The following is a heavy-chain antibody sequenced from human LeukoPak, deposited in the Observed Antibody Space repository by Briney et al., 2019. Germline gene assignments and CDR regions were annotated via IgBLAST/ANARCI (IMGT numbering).Heavy chain of an antibody. V-gene: IGHV3-23*01. J-gene: IGHJ4*02. Sequence: GGSLRLSCAASGFTFSSYAMSWVRQAPGKGLEWVSAISGSGGSTYYADSVKGRFTISRDNSKDTLYLQMNSLRAEDTAVYYCAKERLYITMVRGALDYWGQGTLVTVSS. D-gene: IGHD3-10*01. CDR3: AKERLYITMVRGALDY. CDR2: ISGSGGST. CDR1: GFTFSSYA.